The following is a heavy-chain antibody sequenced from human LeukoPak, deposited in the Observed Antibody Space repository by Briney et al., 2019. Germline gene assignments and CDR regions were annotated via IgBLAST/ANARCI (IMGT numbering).Heavy chain of an antibody. CDR2: IRYDGSNK. J-gene: IGHJ4*02. CDR1: GVTFSSYG. CDR3: AKVQGSSSWYSSDYFDY. Sequence: QAGGSLRLSCAASGVTFSSYGMHWVRQAPGKGLEWVAFIRYDGSNKYYADSVKGRFTISRDNSKNTLYLQMNSLRAEDTTVYYCAKVQGSSSWYSSDYFDYWGQGPLVTVSS. D-gene: IGHD6-13*01. V-gene: IGHV3-30*02.